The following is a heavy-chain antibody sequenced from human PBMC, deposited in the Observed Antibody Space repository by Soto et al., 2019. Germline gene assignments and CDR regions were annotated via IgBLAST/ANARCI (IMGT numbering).Heavy chain of an antibody. J-gene: IGHJ4*02. CDR2: ISSGSGTI. V-gene: IGHV3-48*01. CDR3: AGGTWSGGVWRTDY. CDR1: GFTFNTYN. Sequence: EVQLVESGGDLVQPGGSLRLSCAASGFTFNTYNMNWVRQAPGKGLEWVSYISSGSGTIYYADSVKGRFTISRDNAKNSLNLQMDSLRAKDTVVYYCAGGTWSGGVWRTDYWGQGTLVTVSS. D-gene: IGHD3-3*01.